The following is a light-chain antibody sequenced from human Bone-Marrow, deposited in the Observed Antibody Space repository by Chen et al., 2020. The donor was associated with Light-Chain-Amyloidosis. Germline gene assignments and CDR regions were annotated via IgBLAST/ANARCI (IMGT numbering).Light chain of an antibody. J-gene: IGLJ3*02. CDR2: VNFDGSL. Sequence: QLVLTQSPSASTSLGASVKLTCTLSIGHSGYDIAWHQQQPEKGPRFLMKVNFDGSLSKGDGIPDRLSGSSSGPDRYLTISSLQSEDEADYYCQTGGTDIRWVFGGGTRLTVL. CDR1: IGHSGYD. CDR3: QTGGTDIRWV. V-gene: IGLV4-69*01.